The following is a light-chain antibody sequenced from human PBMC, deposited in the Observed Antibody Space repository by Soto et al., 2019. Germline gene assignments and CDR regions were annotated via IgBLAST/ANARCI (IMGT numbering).Light chain of an antibody. CDR2: GAS. V-gene: IGKV3-20*01. Sequence: EIVLTQSPGTLSLFPGERATLSCRASQSISSSYLAWYQQKPGQAPRLLIYGASSRATGIPDRFSGAGSATDFTLTISRLEPEDYAVYYCHQYGSAPAWTFGLGTKVEIK. CDR1: QSISSSY. CDR3: HQYGSAPAWT. J-gene: IGKJ1*01.